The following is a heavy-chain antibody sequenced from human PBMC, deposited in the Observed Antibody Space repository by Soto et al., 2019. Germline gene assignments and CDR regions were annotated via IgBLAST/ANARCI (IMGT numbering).Heavy chain of an antibody. V-gene: IGHV4-31*03. J-gene: IGHJ4*02. D-gene: IGHD4-17*01. CDR2: IYYSGST. Sequence: PSETLSLTCPVSGGSISSGGYYWSWIRQHPGKGLEWIGYIYYSGSTYYNPSLKSRVTISVDTSKNQFSLKLSSVTAADTAVYYCARDRDYGDYRIPLGYWGQGTLVTVSS. CDR1: GGSISSGGYY. CDR3: ARDRDYGDYRIPLGY.